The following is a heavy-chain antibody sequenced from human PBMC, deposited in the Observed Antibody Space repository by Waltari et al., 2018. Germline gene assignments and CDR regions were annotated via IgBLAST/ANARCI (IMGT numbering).Heavy chain of an antibody. CDR3: ARAGLLWFGELDY. J-gene: IGHJ4*02. Sequence: QVQLQESGPGLVKPSENLSLTCDVSGYSISSGYYWGWIRQPPGQGLGWIGSIYHSGITYYNPSLKSRVTISVDASKNQFSLKLSSVTAADTAVYYCARAGLLWFGELDYWGQGTLVTVSS. CDR2: IYHSGIT. V-gene: IGHV4-38-2*01. D-gene: IGHD3-10*01. CDR1: GYSISSGYY.